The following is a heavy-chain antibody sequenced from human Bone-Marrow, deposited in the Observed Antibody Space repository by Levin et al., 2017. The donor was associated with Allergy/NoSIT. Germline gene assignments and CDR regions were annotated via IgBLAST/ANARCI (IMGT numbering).Heavy chain of an antibody. CDR3: ARYFDWLLQDYYYYYGMDV. D-gene: IGHD3-9*01. V-gene: IGHV1-8*01. CDR2: MNPNSGNT. Sequence: ASVKVSYKASGYTFTSYDINWVRQATGQGLEWMGWMNPNSGNTGYAQKFQGRVTMTRNTSISTAYMELSSLRSEDTAVYYCARYFDWLLQDYYYYYGMDVWGQGTTVTVSS. CDR1: GYTFTSYD. J-gene: IGHJ6*02.